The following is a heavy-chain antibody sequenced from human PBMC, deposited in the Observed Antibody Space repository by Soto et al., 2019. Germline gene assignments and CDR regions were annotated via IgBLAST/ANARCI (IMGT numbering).Heavy chain of an antibody. CDR1: GFTFTSHA. CDR2: VSGSDTMT. V-gene: IGHV3-23*01. D-gene: IGHD2-21*01. J-gene: IGHJ1*01. Sequence: EVQLLESGGGLVQPGGSLRLSCAASGFTFTSHAMSWVRQAPGKGLEWVSGVSGSDTMTYYADSVKGRFTISRDNSRNTLYLQMDSLRAEDTALYYCAKREGDGYSLAEFFQHWGQGTLVTVSS. CDR3: AKREGDGYSLAEFFQH.